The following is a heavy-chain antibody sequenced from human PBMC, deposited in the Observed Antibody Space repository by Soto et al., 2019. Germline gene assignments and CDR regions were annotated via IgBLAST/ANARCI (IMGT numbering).Heavy chain of an antibody. J-gene: IGHJ4*02. V-gene: IGHV4-59*01. CDR2: IHYSGTT. CDR1: GGSMRNYF. CDR3: AAGEASSRNLAPYYLDF. D-gene: IGHD6-13*01. Sequence: SETLSLTCTVSGGSMRNYFWTWIRQPPGKGLEWIGYIHYSGTTSFFPSYNPSLRSRVTISEGTSKNQFSLKLLSVTTADAAVYFCAAGEASSRNLAPYYLDFWGQGTLVTVSS.